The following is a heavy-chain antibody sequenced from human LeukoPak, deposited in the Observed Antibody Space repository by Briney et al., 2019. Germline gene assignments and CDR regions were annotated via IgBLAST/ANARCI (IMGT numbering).Heavy chain of an antibody. CDR2: IYYSGST. D-gene: IGHD4-17*01. V-gene: IGHV4-59*01. J-gene: IGHJ6*02. CDR3: ARGVGSVTTSQYYYYGMDV. CDR1: GGSISSYY. Sequence: PSETPSLTCVDPGGSISSYYGSWIRQPPGEGLGWRGYIYYSGSTNYDPSLKSRVTISVDTSKNQFSLKLSSVTAADTAVYYCARGVGSVTTSQYYYYGMDVWGQGTTVTVSS.